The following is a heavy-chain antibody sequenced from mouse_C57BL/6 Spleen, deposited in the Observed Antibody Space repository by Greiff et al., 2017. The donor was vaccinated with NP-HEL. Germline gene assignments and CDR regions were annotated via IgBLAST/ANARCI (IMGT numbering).Heavy chain of an antibody. CDR1: GFTFSNYW. J-gene: IGHJ3*01. Sequence: DVQLLESGGGLVQPGGSMKLSCVASGFTFSNYWMNWVRQSPEKGLEWVAQIRLKSDNYATHYAESVKGRFTISRDDSKSSVYLQMNNLRAEDTGIYYYTGSETGFAYWGQGTLVTVSA. CDR3: TGSETGFAY. CDR2: IRLKSDNYAT. D-gene: IGHD6-1*01. V-gene: IGHV6-3*01.